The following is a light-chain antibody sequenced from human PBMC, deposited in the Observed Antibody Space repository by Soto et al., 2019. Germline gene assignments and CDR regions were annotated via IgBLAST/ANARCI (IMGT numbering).Light chain of an antibody. Sequence: QLVLTQSPSASASLGASVKLTCTLSSGHSSYAIAWHQQQPEKGPRYLMKLNSDGSHSKRDGIPDRFSGSSSGAERYLTISSLQSEDEADYYFQTWGTGTYVVFGGGTKLTVL. CDR1: SGHSSYA. J-gene: IGLJ2*01. CDR3: QTWGTGTYVV. V-gene: IGLV4-69*01. CDR2: LNSDGSH.